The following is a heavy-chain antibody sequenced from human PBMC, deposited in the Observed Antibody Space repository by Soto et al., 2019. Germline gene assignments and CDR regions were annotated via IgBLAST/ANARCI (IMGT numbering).Heavy chain of an antibody. CDR3: ARDGGVYCSGGSCFAFDI. Sequence: QLQLQESGPGLVKPSETLSLICTVSGGSISSSSYYWGWIRQPPGKGLEWIGSIYYSGSTYYNPSLKSRVTITVDTSKNQLSLKLSSVTAADTALYCCARDGGVYCSGGSCFAFDIWGQGTVVTVSS. D-gene: IGHD2-15*01. CDR1: GGSISSSSYY. CDR2: IYYSGST. J-gene: IGHJ3*02. V-gene: IGHV4-39*02.